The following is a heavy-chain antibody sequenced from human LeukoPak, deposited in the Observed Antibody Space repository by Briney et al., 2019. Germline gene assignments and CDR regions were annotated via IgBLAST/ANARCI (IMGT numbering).Heavy chain of an antibody. Sequence: ASVKVSCKASGYTFTSYDINWVRQATGQGLEWMGWMNPNSGHTGYAHKFQGRVTMTRDTSISTAYMELSRLRSDDTAVYYCARAQWLDHFDYWGQGTLVTVSS. J-gene: IGHJ4*02. CDR3: ARAQWLDHFDY. V-gene: IGHV1-8*01. CDR2: MNPNSGHT. CDR1: GYTFTSYD. D-gene: IGHD6-19*01.